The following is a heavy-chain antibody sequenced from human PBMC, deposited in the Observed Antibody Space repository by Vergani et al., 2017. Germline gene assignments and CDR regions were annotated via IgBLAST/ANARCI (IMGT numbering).Heavy chain of an antibody. CDR2: IIPIFGTA. CDR3: ARPEDGSGSYSYYYYYYGMDV. CDR1: GGTFSSYA. V-gene: IGHV1-69*12. D-gene: IGHD3-10*01. J-gene: IGHJ6*02. Sequence: QVQLVQSGAEVKKPGSSVKVSCKASGGTFSSYAISWVQQAPGQGLEWMGGIIPIFGTANYAQKFQGRVTITADESTSTAYMELSSLRSEDTAVYYCARPEDGSGSYSYYYYYYGMDVWGQGTTVTVSS.